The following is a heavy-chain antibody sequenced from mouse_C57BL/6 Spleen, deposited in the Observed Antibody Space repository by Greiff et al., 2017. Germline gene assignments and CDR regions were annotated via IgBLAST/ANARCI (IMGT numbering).Heavy chain of an antibody. Sequence: EVKVVASGGGLVKPGGSLKLSCAASGFTFSDYGMHWVRQAPEKGLEWVAYISSGSSTIYYADTVKGRFTISRDNAKNTLFLQMTSLRSEDTAMYYCARPAQVYYYAMDYWGQGTSVTVSS. J-gene: IGHJ4*01. V-gene: IGHV5-17*01. CDR2: ISSGSSTI. D-gene: IGHD3-2*02. CDR1: GFTFSDYG. CDR3: ARPAQVYYYAMDY.